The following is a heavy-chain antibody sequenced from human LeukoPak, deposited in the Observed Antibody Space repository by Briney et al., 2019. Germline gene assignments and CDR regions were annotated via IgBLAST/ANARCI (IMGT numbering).Heavy chain of an antibody. V-gene: IGHV4-4*02. CDR3: ARGRNDAVACTSYHHYGIFA. CDR2: IYHSGSA. D-gene: IGHD6-19*01. CDR1: GYSISSSTW. Sequence: SGTLSLTCTASGYSISSSTWSCWIRQPPGKGLEWIGEIYHSGSANYNASLKSRVTISVDTSKNQFSLKLSSVTAADTAVYYCARGRNDAVACTSYHHYGIFASGQGTTVTVSS. J-gene: IGHJ6*02.